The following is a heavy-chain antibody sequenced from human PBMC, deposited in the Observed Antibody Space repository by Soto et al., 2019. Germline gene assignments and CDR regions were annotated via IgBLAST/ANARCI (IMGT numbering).Heavy chain of an antibody. V-gene: IGHV3-23*01. CDR2: ISGSGGST. CDR1: GFTFSSYA. J-gene: IGHJ4*02. CDR3: AKVPSFQELWIDY. Sequence: GGSLRLSCAASGFTFSSYAMSWVRQAPWKGLEWFSAISGSGGSTYYADSVKGRFTISRDNSKNTLYLQMNSLRAEDTAVYYCAKVPSFQELWIDYWGQGTLVTVSS. D-gene: IGHD7-27*01.